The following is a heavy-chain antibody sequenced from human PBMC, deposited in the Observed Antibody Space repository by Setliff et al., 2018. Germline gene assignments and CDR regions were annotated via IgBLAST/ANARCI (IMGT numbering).Heavy chain of an antibody. D-gene: IGHD6-19*01. CDR2: IYHSGST. Sequence: SDTLSLTCTVSGGSISSSSYYWGWIRQPPGKGLEWIGSIYHSGSTYYNPSLKSRVTISVDTSKNQFSLKLSSVTAADTAVYYCARVNQYSSVWYNYYYGMDVWGQGTTVTVSS. CDR1: GGSISSSSYY. CDR3: ARVNQYSSVWYNYYYGMDV. J-gene: IGHJ6*02. V-gene: IGHV4-39*07.